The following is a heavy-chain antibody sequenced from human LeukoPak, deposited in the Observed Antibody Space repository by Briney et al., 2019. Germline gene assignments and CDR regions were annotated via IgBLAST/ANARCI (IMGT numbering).Heavy chain of an antibody. CDR1: GGSISSYY. CDR2: MYYSGSP. J-gene: IGHJ4*02. V-gene: IGHV4-59*01. D-gene: IGHD3-10*01. Sequence: PSETLSLTCTVSGGSISSYYWSWIRQPPGKELEWIGYMYYSGSPNYNPSLKSRVTISVDTSKNQFSLKLSSVTAADTAVYYCARDLMVRGSTFDFWGQGTLVTVSS. CDR3: ARDLMVRGSTFDF.